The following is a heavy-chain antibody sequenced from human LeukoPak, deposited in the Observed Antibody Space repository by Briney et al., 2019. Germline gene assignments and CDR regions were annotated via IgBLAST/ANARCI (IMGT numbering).Heavy chain of an antibody. CDR1: GYTFSHYS. J-gene: IGHJ3*02. V-gene: IGHV3-21*01. CDR3: VSGNDPDSTWENYRLDAFDI. Sequence: GGSLRLSCAASGYTFSHYSVNWARQAPGKGLEWVSSISSTSDYIYYADSVKGRFTISRDNTKSSLYLQMNSLRAEDTAVYYCVSGNDPDSTWENYRLDAFDIWGQGTTVIVSS. CDR2: ISSTSDYI. D-gene: IGHD3-16*02.